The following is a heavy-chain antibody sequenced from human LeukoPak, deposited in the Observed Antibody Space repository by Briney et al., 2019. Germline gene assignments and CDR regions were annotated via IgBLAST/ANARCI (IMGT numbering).Heavy chain of an antibody. J-gene: IGHJ4*02. D-gene: IGHD1-26*01. V-gene: IGHV3-21*01. CDR2: ISSSSSYI. CDR1: GFTFSSYS. Sequence: GGSLRLSCAASGFTFSSYSMNWARQAPGKGLEWVSSISSSSSYIYYADSVKGRFTISRDNAKNSLYLQMNSLRAEDTAVYYCARVLQYGTDFDYWGQGTLVTVSS. CDR3: ARVLQYGTDFDY.